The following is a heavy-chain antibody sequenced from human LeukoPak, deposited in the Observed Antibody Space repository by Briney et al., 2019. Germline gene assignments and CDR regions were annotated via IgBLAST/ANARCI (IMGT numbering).Heavy chain of an antibody. J-gene: IGHJ4*02. CDR3: AKDISRWGSTTLFDY. Sequence: PGGSLRLSYAASGFTFDDYAMHWVRQAPGKGLEWVSGISWNSGSIGYADSVKGRFTISRDNAKNSLYLQMNSLRAEDTALYYCAKDISRWGSTTLFDYWGQGTLVTVSS. CDR2: ISWNSGSI. D-gene: IGHD1-26*01. V-gene: IGHV3-9*01. CDR1: GFTFDDYA.